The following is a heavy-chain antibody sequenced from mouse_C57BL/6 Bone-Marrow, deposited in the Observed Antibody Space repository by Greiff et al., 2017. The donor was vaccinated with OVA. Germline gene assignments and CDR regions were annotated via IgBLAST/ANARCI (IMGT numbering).Heavy chain of an antibody. V-gene: IGHV1-81*01. J-gene: IGHJ4*01. Sequence: VQRVESGAELARPGASVKLSCTASGYTFTSYCISWVKQRTGQGLEWIGEIYPRSGNTYYNEKFKGKATLTADKSSSTAYLELRSLTSGDYTVDVCAIYITTVVDAMDYGGQGTSATVTA. CDR2: IYPRSGNT. CDR1: GYTFTSYC. D-gene: IGHD1-1*01. CDR3: AIYITTVVDAMDY.